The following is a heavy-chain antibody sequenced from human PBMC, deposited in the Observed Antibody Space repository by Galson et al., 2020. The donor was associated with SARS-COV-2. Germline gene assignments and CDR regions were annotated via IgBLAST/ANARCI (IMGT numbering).Heavy chain of an antibody. CDR1: GFTFSSSG. V-gene: IGHV3-33*08. D-gene: IGHD6-19*01. J-gene: IGHJ3*02. CDR3: ARAVAVANFGAVDM. Sequence: GGSLRLSCAASGFTFSSSGMHWVRQAPGKGLEWVAFIWHDGSITYYEDSVKGRFTISRDNSKSTLYLEMNTVRGDDTAMYYCARAVAVANFGAVDMWGQGTTVTVS. CDR2: IWHDGSIT.